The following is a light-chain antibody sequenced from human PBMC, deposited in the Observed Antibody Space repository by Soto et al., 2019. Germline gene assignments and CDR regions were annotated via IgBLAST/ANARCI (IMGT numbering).Light chain of an antibody. Sequence: QSALTQPASVSGSPGQSITISCTGTSSDVGGYNYVSWYQQHPGKAPKLMIYDVSNRPSGVSNRFSGSKSGNTASLTISGLQDEDEADYYCSSSTSSSPVVFGGGTKVTVL. CDR2: DVS. V-gene: IGLV2-14*01. CDR1: SSDVGGYNY. CDR3: SSSTSSSPVV. J-gene: IGLJ2*01.